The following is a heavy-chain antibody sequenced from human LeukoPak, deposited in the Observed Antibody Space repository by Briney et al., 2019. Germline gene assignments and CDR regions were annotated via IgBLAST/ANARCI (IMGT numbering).Heavy chain of an antibody. Sequence: GGSLRLSCVASGLTFDSNAMHWVRQAPGKGLEWVAAISYDGSNKYYADSVKGRFTISRDNSKNTQYLQMNSLRAEDTAVYHCASSRSGSYFAYWGRGTLVTVSS. D-gene: IGHD1-26*01. CDR1: GLTFDSNA. J-gene: IGHJ4*02. CDR3: ASSRSGSYFAY. V-gene: IGHV3-30*04. CDR2: ISYDGSNK.